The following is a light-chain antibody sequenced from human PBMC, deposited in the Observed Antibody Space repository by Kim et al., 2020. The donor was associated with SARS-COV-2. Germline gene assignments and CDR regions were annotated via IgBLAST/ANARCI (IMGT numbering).Light chain of an antibody. V-gene: IGKV3-15*01. Sequence: VSQGERDTRSCRADQNIGTYLACYQQKPGQAPRFLISGASTRATGVPARFTGSGSGTEFTLTISSLQSEDFAVYHCQQYNNWPWTFGQGTKVDIK. CDR3: QQYNNWPWT. CDR1: QNIGTY. J-gene: IGKJ1*01. CDR2: GAS.